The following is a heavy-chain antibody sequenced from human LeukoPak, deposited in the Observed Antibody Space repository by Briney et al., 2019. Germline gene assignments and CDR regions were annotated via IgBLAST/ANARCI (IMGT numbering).Heavy chain of an antibody. CDR1: GGSISGYY. CDR3: ARVGDSSGYSVLDS. D-gene: IGHD3-22*01. J-gene: IGHJ4*02. Sequence: KRSETLSLTCTVSGGSISGYYWSWIRRPPGKGLEWIGHIYYSGSADYNASLKSRATMFVDTSKNEFSLTLRSVTAADTAVYYCARVGDSSGYSVLDSWGQGTLAIVSS. CDR2: IYYSGSA. V-gene: IGHV4-59*01.